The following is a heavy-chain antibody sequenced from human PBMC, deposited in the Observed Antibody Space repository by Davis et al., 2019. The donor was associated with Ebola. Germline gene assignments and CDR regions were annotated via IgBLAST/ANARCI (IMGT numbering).Heavy chain of an antibody. Sequence: SETLSLTCTVSGGSISSSSYYWGWIRQPPGKGLEWIGSIYYSGSTYYNPSLKSRVTISVDTSKNQFSLKLSSVTAADTAVYYCARGRGTMIVVVNYGMDVWGKGTTVTVSS. J-gene: IGHJ6*04. V-gene: IGHV4-39*07. CDR3: ARGRGTMIVVVNYGMDV. CDR2: IYYSGST. D-gene: IGHD3-22*01. CDR1: GGSISSSSYY.